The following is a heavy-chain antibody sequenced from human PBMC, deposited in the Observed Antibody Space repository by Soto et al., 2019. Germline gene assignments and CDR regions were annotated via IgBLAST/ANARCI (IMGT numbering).Heavy chain of an antibody. Sequence: GGSLRLSCAASGFAVSSNYMSWVRQAPGKGLEWVSVIYSGGSTYYADSVKGRFTISRHNSKNTLYLQMNSLRAEDTAVYYCARDREQGYCSGGSCSGAFDIWRHGTMVTVSS. CDR1: GFAVSSNY. D-gene: IGHD2-15*01. CDR2: IYSGGST. V-gene: IGHV3-53*04. J-gene: IGHJ3*02. CDR3: ARDREQGYCSGGSCSGAFDI.